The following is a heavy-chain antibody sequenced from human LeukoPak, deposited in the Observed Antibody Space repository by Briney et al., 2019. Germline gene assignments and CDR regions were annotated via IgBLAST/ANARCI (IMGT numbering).Heavy chain of an antibody. CDR2: ISAYNGNT. CDR3: ARGLREWLVRREHFDY. Sequence: GASVKVSCKASGYTFTSYGISWVRQAPGQGLEWMGWISAYNGNTNYAQKLQGRVTMTTDTSTGTAYMELRSLRSDDTAVYYCARGLREWLVRREHFDYWGQGTLVTVSS. V-gene: IGHV1-18*01. D-gene: IGHD6-19*01. J-gene: IGHJ4*02. CDR1: GYTFTSYG.